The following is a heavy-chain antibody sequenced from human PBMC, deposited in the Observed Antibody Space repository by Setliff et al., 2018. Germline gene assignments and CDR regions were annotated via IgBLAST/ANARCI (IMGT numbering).Heavy chain of an antibody. J-gene: IGHJ4*02. D-gene: IGHD3-16*01. V-gene: IGHV4-61*09. CDR1: GGSISSGNYY. CDR2: IFARGSM. CDR3: AGVTYKGRGENYFDW. Sequence: SETLSLTCTVSGGSISSGNYYWIWIRQPAGKALEWLGHIFARGSMNYNPSLRSRITISQDRSENQVFLRLTSVTDADTAMYYCAGVTYKGRGENYFDWWGQGTPVTVSS.